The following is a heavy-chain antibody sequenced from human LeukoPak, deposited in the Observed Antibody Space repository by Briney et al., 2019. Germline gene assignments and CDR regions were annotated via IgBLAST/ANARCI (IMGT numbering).Heavy chain of an antibody. Sequence: SETLSLTCTVSGGSISSGGYYWSWIRQHPGKGLEWIGYIYYSGSTYYNPSLKSRVTILVDTSKNQFSLKLSSVTAADTAVYYCASRRVAAAGTGYYYYGMDVWGQGTTVTVSS. J-gene: IGHJ6*02. CDR1: GGSISSGGYY. CDR3: ASRRVAAAGTGYYYYGMDV. CDR2: IYYSGST. V-gene: IGHV4-31*03. D-gene: IGHD6-13*01.